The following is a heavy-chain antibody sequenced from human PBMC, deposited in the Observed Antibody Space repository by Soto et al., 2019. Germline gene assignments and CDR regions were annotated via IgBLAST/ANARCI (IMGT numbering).Heavy chain of an antibody. J-gene: IGHJ6*02. Sequence: PSETLSLTCTVSSGTISSRSHYWAWIRQPPGMGLEWIGYINYSGSTNYNPSLNSRVTISVDKSKNQISLKLTSVTAADTAVYFCARGSPVVLVPAALVPAPLRRGMDVWGQGTTVTVSS. CDR2: INYSGST. D-gene: IGHD2-2*01. V-gene: IGHV4-61*05. CDR3: ARGSPVVLVPAALVPAPLRRGMDV. CDR1: SGTISSRSHY.